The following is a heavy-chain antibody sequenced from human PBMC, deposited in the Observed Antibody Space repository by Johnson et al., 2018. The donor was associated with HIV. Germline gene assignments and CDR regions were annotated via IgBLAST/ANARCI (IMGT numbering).Heavy chain of an antibody. CDR2: ISWNSDTI. J-gene: IGHJ3*02. CDR3: AKGGPLFVDAFDI. Sequence: LVQPGRSLRLSCAPSGFTIDDDAIHWVRQAPGKGLEWVSGISWNSDTIGYADSVKGLFAISRDNAKNSLYLQMNSLRAEDTALYYCAKGGPLFVDAFDIWGLGTMVTVSS. V-gene: IGHV3-9*01. D-gene: IGHD3-3*01. CDR1: GFTIDDDA.